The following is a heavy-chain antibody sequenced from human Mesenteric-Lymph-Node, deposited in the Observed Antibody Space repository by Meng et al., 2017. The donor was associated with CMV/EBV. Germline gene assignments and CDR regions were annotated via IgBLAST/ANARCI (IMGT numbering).Heavy chain of an antibody. CDR3: VTAPRYQLPVL. D-gene: IGHD2-2*01. J-gene: IGHJ4*02. Sequence: SETLSLTCDVYEGSFSGYYWSWIRQPPGKGLEWIGEINHGGSTNYNPSLKSRVTISVDTSKSQFSLKVSSVTAADTAVYYCVTAPRYQLPVLWGQGTPVTVSS. V-gene: IGHV4-34*01. CDR1: EGSFSGYY. CDR2: INHGGST.